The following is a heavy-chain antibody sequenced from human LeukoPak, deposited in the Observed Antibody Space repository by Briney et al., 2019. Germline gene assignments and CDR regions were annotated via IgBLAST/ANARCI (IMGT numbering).Heavy chain of an antibody. D-gene: IGHD3-9*01. J-gene: IGHJ4*02. CDR1: GYTFTSYD. CDR3: ARATGKDILTGRKLDN. V-gene: IGHV1-8*01. CDR2: MNPNSGNT. Sequence: GASVTVSCKASGYTFTSYDINWVRQAPGQGLEWMGWMNPNSGNTGYAQKFQGRVTMTRNTSISIAYMELSSLRSDDTAVYYCARATGKDILTGRKLDNWGQGTLVTVSS.